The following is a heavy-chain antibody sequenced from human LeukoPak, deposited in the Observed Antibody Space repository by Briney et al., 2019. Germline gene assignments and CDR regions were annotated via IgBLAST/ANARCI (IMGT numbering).Heavy chain of an antibody. CDR3: ARRLAAAGHFDY. CDR1: GGSFSGYY. D-gene: IGHD6-13*01. V-gene: IGHV4-34*01. Sequence: SETLSLTCAVYGGSFSGYYWSWIRQPPGKGLEWIGEINHSGSTNYNPSLKSRVTISVDTSKNQFSLKLSSVTAADTAVYYCARRLAAAGHFDYWGQGTLVTVSS. CDR2: INHSGST. J-gene: IGHJ4*02.